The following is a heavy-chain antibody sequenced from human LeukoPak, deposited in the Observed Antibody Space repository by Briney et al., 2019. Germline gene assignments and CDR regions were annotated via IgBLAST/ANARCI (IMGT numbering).Heavy chain of an antibody. CDR1: GGSISSGSYY. D-gene: IGHD1-1*01. J-gene: IGHJ4*02. CDR3: ARLNDRRTDY. Sequence: SQTLSLTCTVSGGSISSGSYYWSWIRQPAGKGLEWIGRIYTSGSTNYNPSLKSRVTISVDTSKNQFSLKLSSVTAADTAVYYCARLNDRRTDYWGQGTLVTVSS. CDR2: IYTSGST. V-gene: IGHV4-61*02.